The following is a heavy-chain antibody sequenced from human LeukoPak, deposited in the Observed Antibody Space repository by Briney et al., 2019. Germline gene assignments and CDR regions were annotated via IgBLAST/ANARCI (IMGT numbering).Heavy chain of an antibody. CDR3: AKFYTTDYYFDY. CDR2: IYTSGST. CDR1: GGCIRRYY. Sequence: MASKTLCLTCTASGGCIRRYYWGWIRKSPGKGLQWVGRIYTSGSTNYNPSLKSRVSMSVDTSKNQFSLKLSSVTAADTAVYYCAKFYTTDYYFDYWGQGTLVTVSS. D-gene: IGHD1-26*01. V-gene: IGHV4-4*07. J-gene: IGHJ4*02.